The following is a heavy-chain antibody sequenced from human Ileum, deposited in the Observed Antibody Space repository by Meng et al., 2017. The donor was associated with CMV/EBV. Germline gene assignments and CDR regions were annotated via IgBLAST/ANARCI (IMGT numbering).Heavy chain of an antibody. CDR1: GFTFSSYG. CDR3: AKDPYSYDSSGYFDY. V-gene: IGHV3-30*02. J-gene: IGHJ4*02. D-gene: IGHD3-22*01. Sequence: SCAASGFTFSSYGMHWVRQAPGKGLGWVAFIRYGGSNKYYADSVKGRVTISRDNSKNTLYLQMNSLRAEDTAVYYCAKDPYSYDSSGYFDYWGQGTLVTVSS. CDR2: IRYGGSNK.